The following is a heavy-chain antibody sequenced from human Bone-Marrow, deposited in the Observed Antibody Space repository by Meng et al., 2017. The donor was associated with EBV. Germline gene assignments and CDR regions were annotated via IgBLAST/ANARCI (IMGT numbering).Heavy chain of an antibody. CDR3: ARGRGYSSPNFDY. D-gene: IGHD6-13*01. V-gene: IGHV4-34*01. CDR2: INHSGST. CDR1: GGSFSSYY. J-gene: IGHJ4*02. Sequence: QEELPQGGAGMLKPSEALLCPCPVYGGSFSSYYWSWIRQPPGKGLEWIGEINHSGSTNYNPSLKSRVTISVDTSKNQFSLKLSSVTAADTAVYYCARGRGYSSPNFDYWGQGTLVTVSS.